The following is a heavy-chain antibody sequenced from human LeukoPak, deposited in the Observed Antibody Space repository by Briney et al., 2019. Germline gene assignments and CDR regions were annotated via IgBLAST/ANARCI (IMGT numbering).Heavy chain of an antibody. J-gene: IGHJ4*02. CDR2: IYYSGST. D-gene: IGHD3-10*01. CDR1: GGSISSSSYY. CDR3: ARATLWFGELLSYFDY. Sequence: SETLSLTCTVSGGSISSSSYYWGWIRQPPGKGLEWIGSIYYSGSTYYNPSLKSRVTISVDTSKNQFSLKLSSVTAADTAVYYCARATLWFGELLSYFDYWGQGTLVTVSS. V-gene: IGHV4-39*07.